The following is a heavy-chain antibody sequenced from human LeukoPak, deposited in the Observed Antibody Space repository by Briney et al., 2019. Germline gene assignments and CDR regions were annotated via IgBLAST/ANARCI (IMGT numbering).Heavy chain of an antibody. D-gene: IGHD6-19*01. CDR3: AGDSSGWNWYFDL. CDR1: RDSISSASHY. V-gene: IGHV4-61*02. J-gene: IGHJ2*01. CDR2: VYTSGIT. Sequence: SETLSLTRTVSRDSISSASHYWSWIRQPAGRGLEWIGRVYTSGITNYNPPLKSRVTISVDTSKNQFSLKLSSVTAADTAVYYCAGDSSGWNWYFDLWGRGTLVTVSS.